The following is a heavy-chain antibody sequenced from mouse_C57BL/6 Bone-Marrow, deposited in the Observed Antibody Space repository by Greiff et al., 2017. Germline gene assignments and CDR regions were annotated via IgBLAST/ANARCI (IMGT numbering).Heavy chain of an antibody. D-gene: IGHD1-1*01. V-gene: IGHV1-15*01. CDR3: TIITPFAY. CDR1: GYTFTDYE. J-gene: IGHJ3*01. CDR2: IDPETGGT. Sequence: LMRPGASVTLSCKASGYTFTDYEMHWVKQTPVHGLEWIGAIDPETGGTAYNQKFKGKAILTADKSSSTAYMELRSLTSEDSAVYYCTIITPFAYWGQGTLVTVSA.